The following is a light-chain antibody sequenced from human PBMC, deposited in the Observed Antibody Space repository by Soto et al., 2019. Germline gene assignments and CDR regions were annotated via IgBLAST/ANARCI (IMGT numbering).Light chain of an antibody. J-gene: IGLJ1*01. Sequence: QSALTQPRSVSGSPGQSVTISCTGSSSDVGAYNYVSWYQHDTGKAPKLLIYDVNKRPSGVPDRFSGSKFGNTASLTISGLQADDEATFYCCSYAGSYDYVFGTGTKV. CDR2: DVN. CDR3: CSYAGSYDYV. V-gene: IGLV2-11*01. CDR1: SSDVGAYNY.